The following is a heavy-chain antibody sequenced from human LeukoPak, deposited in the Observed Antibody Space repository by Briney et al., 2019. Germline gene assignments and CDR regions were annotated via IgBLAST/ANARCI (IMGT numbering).Heavy chain of an antibody. Sequence: GGSVRLFCAPSGFTFRIYWMTWVRQAPGKGREWVAKIKQDGSEKHYVDSVKGRFTIYRDKAKKSMYVQMNSLRADDPAVYFWARGLADSRSYYLGFDYWGQRTLVTVSS. CDR1: GFTFRIYW. CDR3: ARGLADSRSYYLGFDY. J-gene: IGHJ4*02. V-gene: IGHV3-7*01. D-gene: IGHD3-22*01. CDR2: IKQDGSEK.